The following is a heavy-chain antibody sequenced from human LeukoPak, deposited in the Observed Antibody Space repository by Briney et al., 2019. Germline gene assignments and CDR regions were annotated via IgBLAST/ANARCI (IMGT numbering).Heavy chain of an antibody. CDR1: GDSISSYY. V-gene: IGHV4-59*01. Sequence: SETLSLTCTVSGDSISSYYWSWIRQPPGKGLEWIAYIYNSGRTDYNPALKGRVTISIDTSKNQFSLKLSSVTAADSALYYCAKLESPYYYAMDVWGQGTTVTVSS. D-gene: IGHD3-3*01. J-gene: IGHJ6*02. CDR2: IYNSGRT. CDR3: AKLESPYYYAMDV.